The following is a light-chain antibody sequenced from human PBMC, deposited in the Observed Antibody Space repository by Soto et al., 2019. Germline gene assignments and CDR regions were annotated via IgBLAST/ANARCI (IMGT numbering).Light chain of an antibody. V-gene: IGKV1-39*01. CDR3: QQSYSAPLT. J-gene: IGKJ4*01. CDR2: GAS. Sequence: DIQMIQSPSSLSASGGDRVTITCRASETITYYLTCYHQKPGKAPKLLIHGASSLQSGVPSRFSGRGSGTDVTLTITSLQLVDFATYYCQQSYSAPLTFGGGTKVDIK. CDR1: ETITYY.